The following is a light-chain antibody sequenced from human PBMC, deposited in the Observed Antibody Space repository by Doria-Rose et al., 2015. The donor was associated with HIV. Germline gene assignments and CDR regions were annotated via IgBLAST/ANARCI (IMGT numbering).Light chain of an antibody. J-gene: IGKJ2*01. CDR2: RAS. Sequence: TQSPATLSVSPGERATLSCRASQGIGSDLAWYQQKPGQAPRLLIYRASIRATGIPPRFTGGGSGTEFTLTISSPQSEDFAVYFCRQYSQWPPYTFGQGTKLEVK. V-gene: IGKV3-15*01. CDR3: RQYSQWPPYT. CDR1: QGIGSD.